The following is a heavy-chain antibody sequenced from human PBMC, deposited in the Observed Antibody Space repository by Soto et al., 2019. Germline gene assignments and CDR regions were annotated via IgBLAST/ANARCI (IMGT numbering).Heavy chain of an antibody. CDR3: AKDSNGYLAESSF. J-gene: IGHJ3*01. V-gene: IGHV3-53*04. Sequence: RPLRLSCAASELKGRKLFMNCVRQAPGKGLEWVSVIRRDGTTYYADSVKGRFTISRHNSRNTLYLQMNSLRADDTAVYYCAKDSNGYLAESSFWGQGTMVTVSS. CDR2: IRRDGTT. D-gene: IGHD5-18*01. CDR1: ELKGRKLF.